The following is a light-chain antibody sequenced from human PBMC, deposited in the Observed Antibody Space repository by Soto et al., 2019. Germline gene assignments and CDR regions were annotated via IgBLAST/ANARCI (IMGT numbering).Light chain of an antibody. CDR3: QQYGSSYPWT. CDR2: GAS. J-gene: IGKJ1*01. Sequence: EIVLTHSACTRSLSPVEIATLACRANHSVSSSYLAWYQQKPGHAPRLLIYGASSRATGIPDRFRGSGSGTDFTLTIRRLEPEDFAVYYCQQYGSSYPWTFGQGTKVDI. V-gene: IGKV3-20*01. CDR1: HSVSSSY.